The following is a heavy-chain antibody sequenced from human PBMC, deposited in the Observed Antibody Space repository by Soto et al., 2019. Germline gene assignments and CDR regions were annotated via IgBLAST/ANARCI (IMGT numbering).Heavy chain of an antibody. CDR2: IYHSGTT. CDR3: ARDWRHNWDAGGYYYYAMDV. J-gene: IGHJ6*02. D-gene: IGHD1-1*01. V-gene: IGHV4-31*03. Sequence: PSETLSLTCTVSGASISSGGYYSWIRQHPGKDLEWIGYIYHSGTTYYNPSLKSRVSISIDTSNNQFSLRLSSVTAADTAVYYCARDWRHNWDAGGYYYYAMDVWVQGTTVTVSS. CDR1: GASISSGGYY.